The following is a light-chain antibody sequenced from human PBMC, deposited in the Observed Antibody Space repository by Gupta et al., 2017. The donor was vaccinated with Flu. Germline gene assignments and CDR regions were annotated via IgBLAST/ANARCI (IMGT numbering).Light chain of an antibody. J-gene: IGLJ3*02. CDR3: CLSNTRETWV. CDR1: TGAVMSGNC. Sequence: VTISCGGRTGAVMSGNCVSWCRQEPGQAPRRVIYDGSLRLSAAPVRFSGSMYGCKASLTLSGPQTEDGAEYFCCLSNTRETWVFGGGTTLTVL. CDR2: DGS. V-gene: IGLV2-11*01.